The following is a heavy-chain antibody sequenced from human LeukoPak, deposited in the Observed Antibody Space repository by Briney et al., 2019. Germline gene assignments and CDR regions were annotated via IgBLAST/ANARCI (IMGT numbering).Heavy chain of an antibody. CDR3: ARDPQWLRFSRMVDTAMVPRGY. V-gene: IGHV3-72*01. J-gene: IGHJ4*02. CDR1: GFTFSDHY. D-gene: IGHD5-18*01. Sequence: PGGSLRLSCAASGFTFSDHYMDWVRQAPGKGLEWVGRTRNKANSYTTEYAASVKGRFTISRDDSKNSLYLQMNSLRAEDTAVYYCARDPQWLRFSRMVDTAMVPRGYWGQGTLVTVSS. CDR2: TRNKANSYTT.